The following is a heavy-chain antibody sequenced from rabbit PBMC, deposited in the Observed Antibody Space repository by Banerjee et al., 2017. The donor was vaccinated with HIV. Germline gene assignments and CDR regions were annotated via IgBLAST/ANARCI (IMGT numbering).Heavy chain of an antibody. D-gene: IGHD2-1*01. CDR3: ARGSAAMTIVITGYYLNL. CDR2: IVPVFGAT. J-gene: IGHJ4*01. CDR1: GFDFSSYY. V-gene: IGHV1S7*01. Sequence: QLEESGGGLVQPGRSLKLSCKASGFDFSSYYMSWVRQAPGEGLEWIGYIVPVFGATYYANWVNGRFTISSHNAQNTLYLQLNSLTAADTATYFCARGSAAMTIVITGYYLNLWGPGTLVTVS.